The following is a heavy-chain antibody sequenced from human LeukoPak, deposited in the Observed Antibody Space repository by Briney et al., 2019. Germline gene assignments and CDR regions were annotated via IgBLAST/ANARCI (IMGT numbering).Heavy chain of an antibody. CDR2: IYSGGST. CDR1: GFTVSSNY. CDR3: IYGYTLGF. D-gene: IGHD5-18*01. J-gene: IGHJ4*02. V-gene: IGHV3-53*01. Sequence: PGGSLRLSCAASGFTVSSNYMNWVRQAPGKGLEWVSVIYSGGSTNYADSVKGRFTISRDNSKNTLYLQMNSLRADDTAVYYCIYGYTLGFWGQGTLVTVSS.